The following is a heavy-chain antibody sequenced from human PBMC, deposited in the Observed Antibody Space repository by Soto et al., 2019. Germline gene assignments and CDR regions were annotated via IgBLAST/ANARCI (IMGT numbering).Heavy chain of an antibody. CDR2: VYHTGDT. Sequence: SEALSLTCGVSGGTVASSHWWSWVRQSPGGGLEWIGNVYHTGDTNLNPSLQSRVTISVDKSNNQFSLRLNSLTAADTAVYFCAREIVTAGGNNYFDPWGPGTLVTVSS. V-gene: IGHV4-4*02. D-gene: IGHD2-21*02. J-gene: IGHJ5*02. CDR3: AREIVTAGGNNYFDP. CDR1: GGTVASSHW.